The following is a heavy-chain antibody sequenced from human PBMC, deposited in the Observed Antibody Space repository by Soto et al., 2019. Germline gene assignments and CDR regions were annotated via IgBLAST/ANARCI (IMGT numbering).Heavy chain of an antibody. Sequence: GGSLRLSCAASGFTFSSYWMSWVRQAPGKGLEWVANIKQDGSEKYYVDSVKGRFTISRDNAKNSLYLQMNSLRAEDTAVYYCARREGVMDFWSGQWGYYYYYMDVWGKGTTVTVSS. V-gene: IGHV3-7*01. CDR3: ARREGVMDFWSGQWGYYYYYMDV. CDR1: GFTFSSYW. D-gene: IGHD3-3*01. J-gene: IGHJ6*03. CDR2: IKQDGSEK.